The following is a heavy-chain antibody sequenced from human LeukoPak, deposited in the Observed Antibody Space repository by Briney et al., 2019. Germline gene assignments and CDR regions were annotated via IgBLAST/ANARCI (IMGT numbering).Heavy chain of an antibody. CDR2: INPNSGGT. Sequence: ASVKVSCKASGYTFTGYYIHWVRQAPGQGPEWMGWINPNSGGTNYAQKFQGRVTMTRDTSITTAYMELSRLRSDDTAVYYCARDRGSGWRTDTFDIWGQGTMVTVSS. CDR1: GYTFTGYY. D-gene: IGHD6-19*01. CDR3: ARDRGSGWRTDTFDI. J-gene: IGHJ3*02. V-gene: IGHV1-2*02.